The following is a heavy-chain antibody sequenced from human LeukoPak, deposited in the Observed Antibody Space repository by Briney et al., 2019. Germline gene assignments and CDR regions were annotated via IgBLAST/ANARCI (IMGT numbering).Heavy chain of an antibody. V-gene: IGHV3-21*04. J-gene: IGHJ3*02. CDR3: ARISDSSGYYPVDAFDI. D-gene: IGHD3-22*01. CDR1: GFTFSSYS. Sequence: GGSLRLSCAASGFTFSSYSMNWVRQAPGKGLEWVSSISSSSSYIYYADSVKGRFTISRDNAKNSLYLQMNSLRADDTAVYYCARISDSSGYYPVDAFDIWGQGTMVTVSS. CDR2: ISSSSSYI.